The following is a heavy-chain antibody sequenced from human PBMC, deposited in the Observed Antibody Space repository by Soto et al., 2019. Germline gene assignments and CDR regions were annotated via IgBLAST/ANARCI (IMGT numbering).Heavy chain of an antibody. CDR1: GGSISSSRYY. V-gene: IGHV4-39*07. J-gene: IGHJ5*02. CDR2: IYYSGST. CDR3: AREAQDDYGSGSHPFDP. Sequence: SETLSLTCTVSGGSISSSRYYWGWIRQPPGKGLEWIGSIYYSGSTYYNPSLKSRVTISVDTSKNQFSLKLSSVTAADTAVYSCAREAQDDYGSGSHPFDPWGQGTLVTVSS. D-gene: IGHD3-10*01.